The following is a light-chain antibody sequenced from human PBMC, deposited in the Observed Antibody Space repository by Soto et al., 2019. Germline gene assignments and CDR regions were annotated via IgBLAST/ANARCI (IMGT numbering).Light chain of an antibody. J-gene: IGKJ4*01. CDR3: HQYFRSPIT. CDR2: WET. Sequence: DIVMTQSPDFLAVCLGERATIHRKSSQSVLYSSNNKNYLAWYQQKTGQPPKMXIYWETTRESGVPDRFSGSGSGTDLTLTVSGLQAEDVAIYYCHQYFRSPITFGGGTKVDIK. V-gene: IGKV4-1*01. CDR1: QSVLYSSNNKNY.